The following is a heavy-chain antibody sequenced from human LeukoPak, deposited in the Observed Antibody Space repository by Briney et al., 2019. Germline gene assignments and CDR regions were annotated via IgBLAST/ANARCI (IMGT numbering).Heavy chain of an antibody. CDR3: AGNSGWYGVS. Sequence: AGGSLRLSCTVSGFTLSSYEMSWIRQAPGKGLEWVSSVYYSGDSNHYADSVRGRFTISRDNSKNTLYLQLNSLSADDTAVYYCAGNSGWYGVSWGQRTLVTVSS. D-gene: IGHD6-19*01. J-gene: IGHJ4*02. V-gene: IGHV3-23*01. CDR1: GFTLSSYE. CDR2: VYYSGDSN.